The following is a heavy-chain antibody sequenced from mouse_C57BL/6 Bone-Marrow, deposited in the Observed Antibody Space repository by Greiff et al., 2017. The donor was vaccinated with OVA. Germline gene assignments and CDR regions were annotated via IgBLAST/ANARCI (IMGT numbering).Heavy chain of an antibody. V-gene: IGHV1-55*01. CDR2: IYPGSGST. Sequence: QVQLKQPGAELVKPGASVKMSCKASGYTFTSYWITWVKQRPGQGLEWIGDIYPGSGSTNYNEKFKSKATLTVDTSSSTAYMQLSSLTSEDSAVYYCAREDYYGSSYVAYWGQGTLVTVSA. CDR1: GYTFTSYW. D-gene: IGHD1-1*01. CDR3: AREDYYGSSYVAY. J-gene: IGHJ3*01.